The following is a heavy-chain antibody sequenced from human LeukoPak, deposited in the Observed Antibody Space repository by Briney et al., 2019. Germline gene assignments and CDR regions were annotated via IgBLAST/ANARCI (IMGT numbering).Heavy chain of an antibody. CDR1: GYTFTSYD. CDR3: ARALGYYGSGISSGYWFDP. D-gene: IGHD3-10*01. J-gene: IGHJ5*02. CDR2: MNPNSGNT. Sequence: ASVKVSFKASGYTFTSYDINWVRQATGQGLEWMGWMNPNSGNTGYAQKFQGRVTMTRNTSISTAYMELSSLRSEDTAVYYCARALGYYGSGISSGYWFDPWGQGTLVTVSS. V-gene: IGHV1-8*01.